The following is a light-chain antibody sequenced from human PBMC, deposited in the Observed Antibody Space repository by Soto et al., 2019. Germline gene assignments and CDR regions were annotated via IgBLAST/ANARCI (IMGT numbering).Light chain of an antibody. CDR2: EGS. CDR3: CSYAGSSTLV. J-gene: IGLJ3*02. CDR1: SSDVGSYNL. V-gene: IGLV2-23*01. Sequence: QSALTQPASVSGSPGQSITISCTGSSSDVGSYNLVSWYQQHPGKVPKLIIYEGSKRPSGVSNRFSASKSGNTASLTISGLQAEDEADYFCCSYAGSSTLVFGGGTKLTVL.